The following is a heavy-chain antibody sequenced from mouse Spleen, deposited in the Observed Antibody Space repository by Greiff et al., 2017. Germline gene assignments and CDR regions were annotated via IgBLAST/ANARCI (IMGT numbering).Heavy chain of an antibody. D-gene: IGHD2-14*01. CDR3: TRDGYRYDGFDY. CDR2: IYPSDSYT. CDR1: GYTFTSYW. V-gene: IGHV1-69*02. Sequence: QVQLQQPGAELVRPGASVKLSCKASGYTFTSYWINWVKQRPGQGLEWIGNIYPSDSYTNYNQKFKDKATLTVDKSSSTAYMQLSSPTSEDSAVYYCTRDGYRYDGFDYWGQGTTLTVSS. J-gene: IGHJ2*01.